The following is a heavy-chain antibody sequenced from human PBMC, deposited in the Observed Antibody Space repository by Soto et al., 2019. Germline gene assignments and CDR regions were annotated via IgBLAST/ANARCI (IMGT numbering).Heavy chain of an antibody. D-gene: IGHD2-15*01. CDR2: INPNSGGT. V-gene: IGHV1-2*02. CDR3: ARGGGFSPYYYNLDV. Sequence: ASVKVSCKASGYTFTGYYMHWVRQAPGQGLEWMGWINPNSGGTTYAQNFQDRVTMTRDTSSSTVYMELSSLRSEDTAVYYCARGGGFSPYYYNLDVWGQGTTVTVSS. CDR1: GYTFTGYY. J-gene: IGHJ6*02.